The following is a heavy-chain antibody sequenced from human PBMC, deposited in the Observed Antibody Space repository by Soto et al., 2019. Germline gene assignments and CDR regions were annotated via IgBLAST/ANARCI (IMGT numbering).Heavy chain of an antibody. D-gene: IGHD6-6*01. CDR1: GYTFTSYD. V-gene: IGHV1-8*01. CDR3: ARGPEDIAARLYYYYYMDV. CDR2: MNPNSRNT. Sequence: GASVKVSCKASGYTFTSYDINWVRQATGQGHARMRWMNPNSRNTRYAHKFQGRVTMTRNTSTSTAYMELSSLRSEDTAVYYCARGPEDIAARLYYYYYMDVWGKGTTVTVSS. J-gene: IGHJ6*03.